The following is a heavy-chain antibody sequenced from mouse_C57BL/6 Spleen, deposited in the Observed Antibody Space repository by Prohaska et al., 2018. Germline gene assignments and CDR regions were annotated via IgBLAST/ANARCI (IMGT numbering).Heavy chain of an antibody. CDR3: ATSLGSSYVGWFAY. CDR1: GFTFSDYG. Sequence: EVQLVESGGGLVKPGGSLKLSCAASGFTFSDYGMHWVRQAPEKGLEWVAYISSGSSTIYYADTVKGRFTISRDNAKNTLFLQMTSLRSEDTAMYYCATSLGSSYVGWFAYWGQGTLVTVSA. V-gene: IGHV5-17*01. CDR2: ISSGSSTI. D-gene: IGHD1-1*01. J-gene: IGHJ3*01.